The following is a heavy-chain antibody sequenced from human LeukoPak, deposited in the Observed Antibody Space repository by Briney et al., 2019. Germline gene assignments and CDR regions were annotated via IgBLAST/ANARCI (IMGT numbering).Heavy chain of an antibody. CDR2: IYTSGST. V-gene: IGHV4-4*07. CDR3: ARTSYYYDSSPEAFDI. CDR1: VGSIISYY. J-gene: IGHJ3*02. D-gene: IGHD3-22*01. Sequence: KPSETLSLTCTVSVGSIISYYWSWIRQPAGKGLEWIGRIYTSGSTNYNPSLKSRVTMSVDTSKNQFSLKLSSVTAADTAVYYCARTSYYYDSSPEAFDIWGQGTMVTVSP.